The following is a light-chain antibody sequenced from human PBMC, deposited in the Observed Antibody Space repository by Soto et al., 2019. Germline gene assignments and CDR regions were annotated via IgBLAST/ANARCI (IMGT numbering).Light chain of an antibody. V-gene: IGLV2-8*01. Sequence: QSVLTQPPSASGSPGQSVTISCTGTSSDVGGFNYVSWYQQHPGKAPKVTIYEVSKRPSGVPDRFSGSKSGNTASLTVSGLQAEDAADYYCSSYAGNNNLIFGGGTKVTVL. CDR3: SSYAGNNNLI. CDR2: EVS. J-gene: IGLJ2*01. CDR1: SSDVGGFNY.